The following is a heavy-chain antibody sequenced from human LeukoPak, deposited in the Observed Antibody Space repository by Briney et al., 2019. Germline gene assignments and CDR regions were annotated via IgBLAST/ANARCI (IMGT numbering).Heavy chain of an antibody. D-gene: IGHD6-13*01. V-gene: IGHV1-18*01. CDR2: ISAYNGNT. Sequence: ASVKVSCKASGYTFTSYGISWVRQAPGQGLEWMGWISAYNGNTNYAQKLQGRVTMTTDTSTSTAYMELRSLRSDDTAVYYCARAPGYNSSSWYDYWGQGTLVTVSS. CDR3: ARAPGYNSSSWYDY. CDR1: GYTFTSYG. J-gene: IGHJ4*02.